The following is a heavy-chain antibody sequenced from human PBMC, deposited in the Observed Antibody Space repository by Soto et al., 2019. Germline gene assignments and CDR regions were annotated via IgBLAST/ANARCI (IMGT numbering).Heavy chain of an antibody. CDR3: ARGRFYGSAPLDY. D-gene: IGHD3-10*01. CDR1: DGSFSGYY. V-gene: IGHV4-34*01. Sequence: SETLSLTCAVYDGSFSGYYWSWIRQPPGKGLEWIGEMNHSGSTNYNPSLKSRVTISVDTSKNQFSLKLSSVTAADTAVYYCARGRFYGSAPLDYWGQGTLVTVSS. J-gene: IGHJ4*02. CDR2: MNHSGST.